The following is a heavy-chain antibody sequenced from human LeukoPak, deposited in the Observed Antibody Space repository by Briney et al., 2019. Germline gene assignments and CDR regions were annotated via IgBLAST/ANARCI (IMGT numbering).Heavy chain of an antibody. CDR2: IHYTGGT. CDR3: ARGTITTRYFDY. CDR1: GGSISGDY. V-gene: IGHV4-59*08. Sequence: PSETLSLTCTVSGGSISGDYWSWLRQPPGEGLEWIGYIHYTGGTNYNPSLESRVTMSVDMSKNQLSLKPTSVTAADTAVYYCARGTITTRYFDYWGQGTLVTVSS. D-gene: IGHD1-1*01. J-gene: IGHJ4*02.